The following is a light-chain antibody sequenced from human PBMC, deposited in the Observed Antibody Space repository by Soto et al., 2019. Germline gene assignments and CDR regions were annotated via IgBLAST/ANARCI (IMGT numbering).Light chain of an antibody. CDR2: GAS. J-gene: IGKJ1*01. Sequence: ETVFTQSPDTLSLSPKERNTLSRRACQSFDRAYLAWFQQKRGQAPRLLIYGASKRATGIPDRFSGSGSGTDFTLTISRLDPEDSAVYYCQRYGGSPWTFGQGTKV. V-gene: IGKV3-20*01. CDR1: QSFDRAY. CDR3: QRYGGSPWT.